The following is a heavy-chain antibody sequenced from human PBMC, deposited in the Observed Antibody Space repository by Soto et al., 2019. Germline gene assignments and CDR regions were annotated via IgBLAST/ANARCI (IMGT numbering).Heavy chain of an antibody. CDR2: INAGNGNT. D-gene: IGHD3-3*01. Sequence: GSSVKVCCKASGYTFTSYAMHWVRQAPGQRLEWMGWINAGNGNTKYSQKFQGRVTITRDTSASTAYMELSSLRSEDTAVYYCARDRVPYFDFWSGYYGASFHHYGMDVCGQGTTVT. V-gene: IGHV1-3*01. J-gene: IGHJ6*02. CDR3: ARDRVPYFDFWSGYYGASFHHYGMDV. CDR1: GYTFTSYA.